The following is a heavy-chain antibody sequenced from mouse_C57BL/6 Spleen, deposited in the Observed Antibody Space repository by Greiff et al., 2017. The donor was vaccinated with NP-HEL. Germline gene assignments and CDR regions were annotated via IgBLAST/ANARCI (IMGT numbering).Heavy chain of an antibody. V-gene: IGHV1-82*01. CDR1: GYAFSSSW. Sequence: QVQLQQSGPELVKPGASVKISCTASGYAFSSSWMNWVKQRPGKGLEWIGRIYPGDGDTNYNGKFKGKATLTADKSSSTAYMQLSSLTSEDSAVYFCARGSNWDYFDYWGQGTTLTVSS. D-gene: IGHD4-1*01. CDR2: IYPGDGDT. J-gene: IGHJ2*01. CDR3: ARGSNWDYFDY.